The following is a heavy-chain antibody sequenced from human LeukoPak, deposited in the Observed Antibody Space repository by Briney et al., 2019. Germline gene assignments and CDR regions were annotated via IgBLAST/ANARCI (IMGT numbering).Heavy chain of an antibody. CDR1: GFTFSDYY. J-gene: IGHJ1*01. D-gene: IGHD4-17*01. Sequence: GGSLRLSCAASGFTFSDYYMSWIRQAPGKGLEWVSSVSSSSSYIYYADSVKGRFTISRDNAKNSLYLQMNSLRAEDTAVYYCARDGPLDYGDYVLAEYFQHWGQGTLVTVSS. CDR2: VSSSSSYI. V-gene: IGHV3-11*06. CDR3: ARDGPLDYGDYVLAEYFQH.